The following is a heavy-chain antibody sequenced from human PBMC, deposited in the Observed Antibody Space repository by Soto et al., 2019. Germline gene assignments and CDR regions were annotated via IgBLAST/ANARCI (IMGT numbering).Heavy chain of an antibody. CDR2: ISSSSSYI. V-gene: IGHV3-21*01. CDR3: ARMGMQQTYYYYGMDV. Sequence: PGGSLRLSCAASGFTFSSYSMNWVRQAPGKGLEWVSSISSSSSYIYYADSVKGRFTISRDNAKNSLYLQMNSLRAEDTAVYYCARMGMQQTYYYYGMDVWGQGTKVTVSS. CDR1: GFTFSSYS. D-gene: IGHD6-13*01. J-gene: IGHJ6*02.